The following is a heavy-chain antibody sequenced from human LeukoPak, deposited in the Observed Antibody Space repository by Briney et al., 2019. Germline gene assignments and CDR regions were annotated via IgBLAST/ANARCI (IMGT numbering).Heavy chain of an antibody. V-gene: IGHV4-39*07. D-gene: IGHD6-25*01. CDR3: AIDSETAAPKRAFAI. J-gene: IGHJ3*02. CDR1: GGSISSSSYY. Sequence: PSETLSLTCTVSGGSISSSSYYWGWIRQPPGKGLEWIGSIYYSGSTYYNPSLKGRVTISVDTSKNQFSLKLSSVTAADTAVYYCAIDSETAAPKRAFAIWGQGTMVTVSS. CDR2: IYYSGST.